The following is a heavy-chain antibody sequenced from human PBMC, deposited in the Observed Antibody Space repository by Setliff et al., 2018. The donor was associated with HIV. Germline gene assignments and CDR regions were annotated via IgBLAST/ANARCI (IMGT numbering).Heavy chain of an antibody. CDR2: IYYSGAT. V-gene: IGHV4-31*03. D-gene: IGHD3-22*01. CDR1: GDSISSGGYY. J-gene: IGHJ4*02. Sequence: LSLTCTVSGDSISSGGYYWSWIRQLPGKGLEWIGYIYYSGATYYNPSLKNRVTISLDTSKSQFSLKLTSVTAADTAVYYCATYGGADSSGYQFDYWGQGTLVTVSS. CDR3: ATYGGADSSGYQFDY.